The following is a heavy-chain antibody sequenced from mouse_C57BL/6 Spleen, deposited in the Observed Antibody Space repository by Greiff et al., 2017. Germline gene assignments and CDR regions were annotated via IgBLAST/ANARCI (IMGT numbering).Heavy chain of an antibody. J-gene: IGHJ2*01. CDR1: GYTFTDYN. D-gene: IGHD1-1*01. Sequence: EVQLQQSGPELVKPGASVKIPCKASGYTFTDYNMDWVKQSHGKSLEWIGDINPNNGGTIYNQKFKGKATLTVDKSSSTAYMELRSLTSEDTAVYYCARRGSSFDDWGHGTTLTVSS. CDR2: INPNNGGT. V-gene: IGHV1-18*01. CDR3: ARRGSSFDD.